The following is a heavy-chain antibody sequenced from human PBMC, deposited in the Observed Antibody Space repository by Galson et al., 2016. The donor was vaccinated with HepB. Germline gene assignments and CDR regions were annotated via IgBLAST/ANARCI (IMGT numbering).Heavy chain of an antibody. CDR2: INVSGGST. J-gene: IGHJ4*02. D-gene: IGHD3-10*01. CDR3: AKFGVAALGFDN. V-gene: IGHV3-23*01. Sequence: LRLSCAASGFTFSSYAMSWVRQAPGKGLECVSIINVSGGSTYYADSVKGRFTISRDNSKNTLFLQMNNLSAEDTAVYYCAKFGVAALGFDNWGQGTLVSVSS. CDR1: GFTFSSYA.